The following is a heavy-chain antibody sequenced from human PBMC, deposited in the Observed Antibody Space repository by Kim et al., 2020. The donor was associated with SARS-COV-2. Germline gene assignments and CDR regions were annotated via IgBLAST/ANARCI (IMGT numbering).Heavy chain of an antibody. D-gene: IGHD3-10*01. CDR3: GGGVYVEAFDI. J-gene: IGHJ3*02. Sequence: NYYADSVKGRFTISRDNSKNTLYLQMNSLRAEDTAVYYCGGGVYVEAFDIWGQGTMVTVSS. V-gene: IGHV3-30*01. CDR2: N.